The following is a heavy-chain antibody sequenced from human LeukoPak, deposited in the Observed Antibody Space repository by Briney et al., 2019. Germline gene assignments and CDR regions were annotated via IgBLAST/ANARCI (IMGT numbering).Heavy chain of an antibody. V-gene: IGHV3-21*01. CDR3: AISSGWYEDDY. CDR2: ISSSSSYI. Sequence: GGSLRLSCAASGFTFSSYAMSWVRQAPGKGLEWVSSISSSSSYIYYADSVKGRFTISRDNAKNSLYLQMNSLRAEDTAVYYCAISSGWYEDDYWGQGTLVTVSS. J-gene: IGHJ4*02. CDR1: GFTFSSYA. D-gene: IGHD6-19*01.